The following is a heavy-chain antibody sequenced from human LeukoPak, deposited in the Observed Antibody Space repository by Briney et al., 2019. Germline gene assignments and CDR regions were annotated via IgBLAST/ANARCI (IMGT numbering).Heavy chain of an antibody. CDR1: GFTFSSYS. Sequence: PGGSLRLSCAASGFTFSSYSMTWVRQAPGKGLEWVSYISSSSSTIYYADSVKGRFTISRDNAKNSLYLQMNSLRDEDTAVYYCARGLVRGAGAGDYWGQGTLVTVSS. CDR3: ARGLVRGAGAGDY. J-gene: IGHJ4*02. D-gene: IGHD3-10*01. CDR2: ISSSSSTI. V-gene: IGHV3-48*02.